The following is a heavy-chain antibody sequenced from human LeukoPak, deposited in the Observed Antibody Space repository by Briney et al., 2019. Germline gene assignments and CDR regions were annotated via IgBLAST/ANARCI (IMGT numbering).Heavy chain of an antibody. CDR3: AREVNYFDY. V-gene: IGHV1-58*02. J-gene: IGHJ4*02. CDR2: IVVGSDNT. CDR1: GFTFTSSA. Sequence: SVKVSCKTSGFTFTSSAMQWVRQARGQRLEWIGWIVVGSDNTNYAQKFQERVTITRDMSTSTAYMELSRLRSDDTAVYYCAREVNYFDYWGQGTLVTVSS. D-gene: IGHD2-21*01.